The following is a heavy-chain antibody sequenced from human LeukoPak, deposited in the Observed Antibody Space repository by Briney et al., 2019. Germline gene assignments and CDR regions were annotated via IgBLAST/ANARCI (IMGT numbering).Heavy chain of an antibody. CDR3: ARDRVSWFDP. Sequence: GGSLRLSCAASGFTVSSNYMSWVCQAPGKGLEWVSVIYSGGSTYYADSVKGRFTISRDNSKNTLYLQMSSLRAEDTAVYYCARDRVSWFDPWGQGTLVTVSS. D-gene: IGHD3-3*01. CDR2: IYSGGST. J-gene: IGHJ5*02. CDR1: GFTVSSNY. V-gene: IGHV3-66*02.